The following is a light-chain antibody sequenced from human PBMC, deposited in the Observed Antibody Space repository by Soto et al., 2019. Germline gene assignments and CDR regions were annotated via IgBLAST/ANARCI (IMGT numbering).Light chain of an antibody. V-gene: IGKV4-1*01. Sequence: DIVMTQSPDSLAVSLGERATINCKSSQSVLYSSNNKNYLAWYQQKPGQPPKLLIYWAPTRESGVPDRFSGSGSGTDFTLTISSLQAEDVPVYYSHQYYRPWTFGQGTKVEIK. CDR3: HQYYRPWT. CDR2: WAP. J-gene: IGKJ1*01. CDR1: QSVLYSSNNKNY.